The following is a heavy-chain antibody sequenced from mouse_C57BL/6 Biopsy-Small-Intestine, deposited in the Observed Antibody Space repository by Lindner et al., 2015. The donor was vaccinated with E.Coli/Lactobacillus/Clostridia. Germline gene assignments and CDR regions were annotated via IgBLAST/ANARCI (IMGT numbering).Heavy chain of an antibody. CDR1: GDTFTNFA. Sequence: SVKVSCKASGDTFTNFAFSWVRQAPGQGLEWMGRVVPILGISTYAQKFEGRVTMTADKSTTTAYMELNSLTSDDTAMYYCARGQIVGVSLCFDSWGQGTRVTVSS. CDR2: VVPILGIS. CDR3: ARGQIVGVSLCFDS. V-gene: IGHV1-77*01. D-gene: IGHD1-3*01. J-gene: IGHJ2*03.